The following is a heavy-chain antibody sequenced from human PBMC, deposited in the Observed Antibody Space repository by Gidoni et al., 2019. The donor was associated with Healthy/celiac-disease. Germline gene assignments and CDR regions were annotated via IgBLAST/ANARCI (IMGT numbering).Heavy chain of an antibody. J-gene: IGHJ3*02. CDR1: GFTFSDYY. D-gene: IGHD4-17*01. CDR2: ISSSTTYT. V-gene: IGHV3-11*06. CDR3: ARSSAGVYGDDAFDI. Sequence: QVQLVESGGGLVKPGGSLRLSCAASGFTFSDYYMNWIRQAPGKGLEWVSYISSSTTYTNYADSVKGRFTISRDNAKNSLYLQMNSLRAEDTAVYYCARSSAGVYGDDAFDIWGQGTMVTVSS.